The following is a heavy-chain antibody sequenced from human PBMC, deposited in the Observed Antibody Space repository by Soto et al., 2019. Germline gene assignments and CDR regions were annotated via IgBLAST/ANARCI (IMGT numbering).Heavy chain of an antibody. V-gene: IGHV3-33*01. CDR3: AIDGEAPYYDILTGPNSENYYYYGMDV. Sequence: GGSLRLSCAASGFTFSSYGMHWVRQAPGKGLEWVAVIWYDGSNKYYADSVKGRFTIARDNSNHTLYLRMNSLRAEDTAVYYCAIDGEAPYYDILTGPNSENYYYYGMDVWGQGTTVTVSS. D-gene: IGHD3-9*01. CDR1: GFTFSSYG. J-gene: IGHJ6*02. CDR2: IWYDGSNK.